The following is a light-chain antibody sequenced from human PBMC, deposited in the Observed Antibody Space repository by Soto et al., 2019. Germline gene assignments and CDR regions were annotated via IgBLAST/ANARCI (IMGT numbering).Light chain of an antibody. Sequence: EIVLTQSPGTLSLFPGERATLSCRASQSLTTRYLAWYRQKPGQAPRLLIYGASSRATGIPDRFSGSGSGTDFTLTISRLEYEDFAMYYCQQYGSSPTFGQGTRLEIK. V-gene: IGKV3-20*01. CDR2: GAS. CDR1: QSLTTRY. CDR3: QQYGSSPT. J-gene: IGKJ5*01.